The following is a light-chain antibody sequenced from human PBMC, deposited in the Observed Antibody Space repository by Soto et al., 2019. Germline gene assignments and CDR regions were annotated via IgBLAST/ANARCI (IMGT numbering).Light chain of an antibody. CDR1: SGSVSASYG. J-gene: IGLJ3*02. V-gene: IGLV8-61*01. Sequence: QAVVTQEPSFSVSPGGTVTLTCGLSSGSVSASYGPSWYQQTPGQAPRSLIYSAYTRSSGVPDRFSGSILGNKAALTITGAQADDESDYYCVLYLGSGIWVFGGGTKLTVL. CDR3: VLYLGSGIWV. CDR2: SAY.